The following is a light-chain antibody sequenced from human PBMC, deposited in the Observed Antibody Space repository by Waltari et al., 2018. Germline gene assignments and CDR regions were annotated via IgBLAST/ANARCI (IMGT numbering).Light chain of an antibody. CDR2: KAS. J-gene: IGKJ2*01. V-gene: IGKV1-5*03. Sequence: DIQMTQSPSTLSASVGDRVTITCRASQSISSWLAWYQQKPGKAPKLLIYKASSLESGVPSRLSGSGSGTEFTLTISSLQTDDFATYYCQQYNSYSYTFGQGTKLEIK. CDR1: QSISSW. CDR3: QQYNSYSYT.